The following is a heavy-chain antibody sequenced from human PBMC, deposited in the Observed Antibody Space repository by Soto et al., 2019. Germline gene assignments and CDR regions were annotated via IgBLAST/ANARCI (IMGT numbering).Heavy chain of an antibody. V-gene: IGHV1-18*01. CDR1: GYTFTRYG. CDR3: ARDHYPPCYDSSGYEQFDY. D-gene: IGHD3-22*01. CDR2: ISAYNGDT. Sequence: QVQLVQSGTELKKPGASVKVSCKASGYTFTRYGISWVRQAPGQGLEWMGWISAYNGDTNYAQTLQGRVTMTTNTSPSTAHMELRSLRSDDTAVYYCARDHYPPCYDSSGYEQFDYWGQGTLVTVSS. J-gene: IGHJ4*02.